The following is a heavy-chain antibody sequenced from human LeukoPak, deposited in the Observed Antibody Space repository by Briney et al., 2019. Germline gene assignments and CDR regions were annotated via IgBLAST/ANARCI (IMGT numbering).Heavy chain of an antibody. CDR1: GFTFSDYG. CDR2: ISSSGSVI. V-gene: IGHV3-48*03. CDR3: ARVRRDSVTTWGHFAYYQYMDV. Sequence: GGSLRLSCAASGFTFSDYGINWVRQAPGKGLDWLAYISSSGSVIYYADSVRGRFTISRDNAKNSLSLRMNSLRVDDTSVYYCARVRRDSVTTWGHFAYYQYMDVWGKGTSVIVS. J-gene: IGHJ6*03. D-gene: IGHD4-17*01.